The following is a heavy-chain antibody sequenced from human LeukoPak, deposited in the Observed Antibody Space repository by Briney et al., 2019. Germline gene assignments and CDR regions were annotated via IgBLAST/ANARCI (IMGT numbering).Heavy chain of an antibody. CDR1: GYTFTSYD. D-gene: IGHD3-10*01. CDR3: AIHQKMVRGVRAAFGY. CDR2: MNPNSGNT. Sequence: GASVKVSCKASGYTFTSYDINWVRQATGQGLEWMGWMNPNSGNTGYAQKFQGRVTMTRNTSISTAYMELSSLRSEDTAVYYCAIHQKMVRGVRAAFGYWGQGTLVTVSS. J-gene: IGHJ4*02. V-gene: IGHV1-8*01.